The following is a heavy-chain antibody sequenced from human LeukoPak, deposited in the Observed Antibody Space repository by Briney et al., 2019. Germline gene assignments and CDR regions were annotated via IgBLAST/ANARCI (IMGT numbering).Heavy chain of an antibody. CDR2: IYTSGSS. D-gene: IGHD5-24*01. CDR1: GGSTHSGSYY. J-gene: IGHJ4*02. Sequence: SETLSLTCTVSGGSTHSGSYYWNWIRQPAGQGLEWIGRIYTSGSSSYNPSLKSRVTISLDTSKSQFSLTLTSVTAADTAVYFCARGRDGYNYPLFDYWGQGTLVTVSS. V-gene: IGHV4-61*02. CDR3: ARGRDGYNYPLFDY.